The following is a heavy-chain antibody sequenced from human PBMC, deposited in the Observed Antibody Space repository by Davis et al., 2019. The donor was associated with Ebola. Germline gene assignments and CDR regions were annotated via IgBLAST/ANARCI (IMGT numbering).Heavy chain of an antibody. CDR2: ISYDGSNK. Sequence: PGGSLRLSCPASAFTFSSYAMHWVRQAPGKGLEWVAAISYDGSNKYYAGSVKGRFTISRDNSKNALYLQMNSMRAEDTAVYYCARATGSGYWGQGTLVTVSS. V-gene: IGHV3-30*04. CDR3: ARATGSGY. D-gene: IGHD4-11*01. J-gene: IGHJ4*02. CDR1: AFTFSSYA.